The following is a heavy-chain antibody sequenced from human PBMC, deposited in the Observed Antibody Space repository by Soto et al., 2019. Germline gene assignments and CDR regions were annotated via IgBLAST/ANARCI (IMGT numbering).Heavy chain of an antibody. CDR2: ISHGAGST. CDR3: APVGFPSWNRFDD. D-gene: IGHD2-2*01. J-gene: IGHJ4*02. Sequence: GGSLRLSCGASGFTFSSHAMSWVRQPPGKGLGWVSTISHGAGSTYYADSVKGRCTISRDNSKNTLYLEMNTLRADDTAVYYFAPVGFPSWNRFDDWGLGTLVTVSS. CDR1: GFTFSSHA. V-gene: IGHV3-23*01.